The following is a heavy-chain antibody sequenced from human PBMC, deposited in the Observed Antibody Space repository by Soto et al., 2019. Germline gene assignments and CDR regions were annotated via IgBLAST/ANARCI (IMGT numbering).Heavy chain of an antibody. CDR1: GFTFSRCA. D-gene: IGHD6-13*01. Sequence: GGSLRLSCAASGFTFSRCAMSWVRQAPGKGLEWVSGLGDSGDDTYYADSVKGRFTISRDNSKNTLYLQMNSLRAEDTAVYYCARGGSSSWYEVFYWGQGTLVTVSS. CDR2: LGDSGDDT. CDR3: ARGGSSSWYEVFY. J-gene: IGHJ4*02. V-gene: IGHV3-23*01.